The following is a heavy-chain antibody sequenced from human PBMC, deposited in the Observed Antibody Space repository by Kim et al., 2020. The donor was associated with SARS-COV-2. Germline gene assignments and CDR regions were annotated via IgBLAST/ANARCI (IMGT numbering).Heavy chain of an antibody. D-gene: IGHD6-13*01. CDR3: ARDRSRSWSYYFYY. V-gene: IGHV4-59*01. CDR2: IYCSGST. J-gene: IGHJ4*02. CDR1: GGSISSYY. Sequence: SETLSLTCTVSGGSISSYYWSWIRHPPGKGLEWIGYIYCSGSTNYKPSLKSRVTISVDTSKNQFSLKLSSVTAADTAVYYCARDRSRSWSYYFYYWGQGTLVTVSS.